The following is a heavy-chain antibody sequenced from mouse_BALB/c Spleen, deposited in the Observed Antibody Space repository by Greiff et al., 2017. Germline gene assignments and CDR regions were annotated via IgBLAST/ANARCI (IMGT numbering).Heavy chain of an antibody. CDR3: ARSGYDDEDYYAMDY. J-gene: IGHJ4*01. CDR1: GYTFSSYW. V-gene: IGHV1-9*01. CDR2: ILPGSGST. Sequence: QVQLQQSGAELMKPGASVKISCKATGYTFSSYWIEWVKQRPGHGLEWIGEILPGSGSTNYNEKFKGKATFTADTSSNTAYMQLSSLTSEDSAVYYCARSGYDDEDYYAMDYWGQGTSVTVSS. D-gene: IGHD2-2*01.